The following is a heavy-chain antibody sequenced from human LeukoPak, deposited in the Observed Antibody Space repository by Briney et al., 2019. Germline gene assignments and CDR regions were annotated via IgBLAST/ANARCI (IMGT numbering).Heavy chain of an antibody. CDR3: AKDGPYTSSFDY. CDR1: GLSFSSYG. Sequence: GGSLRLSCAASGLSFSSYGMHWVRQGPGKGLEWVAAISPDGDNEYYADSVKGRITISRDNSKNTLYLQMNSLTTDDTAVYYCAKDGPYTSSFDYWGQGTLVTVSS. V-gene: IGHV3-30*18. J-gene: IGHJ4*02. CDR2: ISPDGDNE. D-gene: IGHD6-13*01.